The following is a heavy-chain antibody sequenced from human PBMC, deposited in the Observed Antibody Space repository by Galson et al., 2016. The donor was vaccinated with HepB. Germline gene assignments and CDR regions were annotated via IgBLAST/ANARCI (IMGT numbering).Heavy chain of an antibody. D-gene: IGHD6-19*01. J-gene: IGHJ4*02. V-gene: IGHV4-39*01. CDR1: GGSISSTGHY. CDR3: ARLIGVATIDS. Sequence: TLSLTCSVSGGSISSTGHYWGWIRQPPGKGLEWIGNIFYSGSPYYNPSLKSRVTISVDTSKNRFSLKMSSVTAADTAVYYCARLIGVATIDSWGQGTLVIVSS. CDR2: IFYSGSP.